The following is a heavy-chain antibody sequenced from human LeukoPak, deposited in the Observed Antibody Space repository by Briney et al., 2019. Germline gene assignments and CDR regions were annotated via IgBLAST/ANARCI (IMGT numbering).Heavy chain of an antibody. CDR3: ARGNSRSSTSLNWFDP. Sequence: SVKVSCKASGYTFTSYAISWVRQAPGQGLEWMGRIIPILGIANYAQKFQGRVTITADKSTSTAYMELSSLRSEDTAVYYCARGNSRSSTSLNWFDPWGQGTLVTVSS. CDR1: GYTFTSYA. J-gene: IGHJ5*02. V-gene: IGHV1-69*04. D-gene: IGHD2-2*01. CDR2: IIPILGIA.